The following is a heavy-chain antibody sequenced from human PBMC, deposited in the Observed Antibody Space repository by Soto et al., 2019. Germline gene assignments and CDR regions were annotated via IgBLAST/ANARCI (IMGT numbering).Heavy chain of an antibody. CDR3: ARVYCSGGSGYDWFDP. Sequence: QVQLVQSGAEVKKPGASVKVSCKASGYTFTSYDINWVRQATGQGLEWMGWMNPNSGNTGYAQKFQGRVTKTRNTSIRKAYMELSSLRSEHTAGHYCARVYCSGGSGYDWFDPWGQGTLVAVSS. CDR1: GYTFTSYD. J-gene: IGHJ5*02. CDR2: MNPNSGNT. D-gene: IGHD2-15*01. V-gene: IGHV1-8*01.